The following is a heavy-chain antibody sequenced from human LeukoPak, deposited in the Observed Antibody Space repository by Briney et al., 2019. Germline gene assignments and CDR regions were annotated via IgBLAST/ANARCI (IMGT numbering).Heavy chain of an antibody. D-gene: IGHD3-22*01. V-gene: IGHV4-59*01. CDR1: GASISSDY. J-gene: IGHJ4*02. CDR2: VYHSGST. Sequence: SETLSLTCTVSGASISSDYWNWIRQPPGKGLEWIGHVYHSGSTNYNPSLKSRVPISVDTSKNQFSLKLSSVTAADTAVYYRARAGNYYPSSGYYPRFDYWGQGTLVTVSS. CDR3: ARAGNYYPSSGYYPRFDY.